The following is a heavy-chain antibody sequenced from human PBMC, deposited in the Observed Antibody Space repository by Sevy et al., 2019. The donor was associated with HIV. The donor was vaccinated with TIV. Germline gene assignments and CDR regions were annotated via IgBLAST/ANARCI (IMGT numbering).Heavy chain of an antibody. CDR3: ARDPSSWYDLYYYYGMDV. CDR1: GFTFSSYW. D-gene: IGHD6-13*01. V-gene: IGHV3-74*01. Sequence: GGSLRLSCAASGFTFSSYWMHWVRQAPGKGLVWVSRINSDGSSTSYADSVKGRFTISRDNAKKTLYLQMNSLRAEDTTVYYCARDPSSWYDLYYYYGMDVWGQGTTVTVSS. J-gene: IGHJ6*02. CDR2: INSDGSST.